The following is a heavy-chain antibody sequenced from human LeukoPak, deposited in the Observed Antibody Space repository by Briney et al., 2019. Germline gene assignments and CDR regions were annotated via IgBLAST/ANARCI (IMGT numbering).Heavy chain of an antibody. Sequence: GGSLRLSCAASGFTFSSYGMHWVRQAPGKGLEWVAVISYDGSNKYYADSVKGRFTISRDNSKNTPYLQMNSLRAEDTAVYYCAKDLKSSGYYPIDYWGQGTLVTVSS. V-gene: IGHV3-30*18. CDR3: AKDLKSSGYYPIDY. D-gene: IGHD3-22*01. J-gene: IGHJ4*02. CDR1: GFTFSSYG. CDR2: ISYDGSNK.